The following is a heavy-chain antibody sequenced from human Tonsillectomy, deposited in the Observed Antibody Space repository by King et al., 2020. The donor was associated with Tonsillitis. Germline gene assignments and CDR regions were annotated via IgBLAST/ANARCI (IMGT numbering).Heavy chain of an antibody. Sequence: QLQESGSGLVKPSQTLSLTCAVSGASISSGGYSWSWIRQPPGKGLEWIGYIYHSGSTYYNPSLRSRVTMSVDGSKNQFSLKLSSVTAADTAVYFCAKSADSSGYYLDAFDIWGQGTMVTVSS. CDR3: AKSADSSGYYLDAFDI. J-gene: IGHJ3*02. V-gene: IGHV4-30-2*01. D-gene: IGHD3-22*01. CDR1: GASISSGGYS. CDR2: IYHSGST.